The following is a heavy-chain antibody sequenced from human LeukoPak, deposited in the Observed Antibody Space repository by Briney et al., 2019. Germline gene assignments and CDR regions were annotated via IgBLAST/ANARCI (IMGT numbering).Heavy chain of an antibody. D-gene: IGHD3-10*01. J-gene: IGHJ6*03. CDR2: INPNSGGT. CDR3: ARDGEVLWFGELLTPLYYYYYMDV. Sequence: ASVKVSCKASGYTFTDYYMHWVRQAPGQGLEWMGWINPNSGGTNYAQKFQGRVTMTRDTSISTAYMELSRLRSDDTAVYYCARDGEVLWFGELLTPLYYYYYMDVWGKGTTVTISS. V-gene: IGHV1-2*02. CDR1: GYTFTDYY.